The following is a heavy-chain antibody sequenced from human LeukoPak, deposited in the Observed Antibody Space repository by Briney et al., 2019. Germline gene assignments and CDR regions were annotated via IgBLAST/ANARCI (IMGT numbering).Heavy chain of an antibody. CDR2: IYSGGST. J-gene: IGHJ4*02. CDR1: GFTVSSNY. D-gene: IGHD3-16*02. CDR3: ARDRGLRLGELSLGFDY. V-gene: IGHV3-53*01. Sequence: PGGSLRLSCAASGFTVSSNYMSWVRQAPGKGLEWVSVIYSGGSTYYADSVKGRFTISRDNSKNTLYLQMNSLRAEDTAVYYCARDRGLRLGELSLGFDYWGQGTLVTVSS.